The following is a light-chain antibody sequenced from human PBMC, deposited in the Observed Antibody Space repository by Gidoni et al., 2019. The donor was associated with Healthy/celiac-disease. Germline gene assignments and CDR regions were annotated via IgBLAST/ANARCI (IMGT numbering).Light chain of an antibody. CDR1: ALPKQY. Sequence: SYELPPPPSVSVSPGQTARITCPGDALPKQYAYWYQQKPGQAPVLVIFKDTERPSGIPERFSGSSSGTTVTLTSSGVQAEDEADYYCQTADSSGGVFGGGTKLTVL. CDR2: KDT. V-gene: IGLV3-25*03. CDR3: QTADSSGGV. J-gene: IGLJ3*02.